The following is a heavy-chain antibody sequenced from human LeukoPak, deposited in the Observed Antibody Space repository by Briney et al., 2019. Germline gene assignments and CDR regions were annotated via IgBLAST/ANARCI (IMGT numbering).Heavy chain of an antibody. CDR3: ARDLPGVGDPFDP. J-gene: IGHJ5*02. Sequence: PETLSLTCTVSGGSFSSGTHYWSWIRQPPGKGLEWIGYIYYNGNTNYNPSLKSRVTISMDTSKNQFSLKLTSVTAADTAMYYCARDLPGVGDPFDPWGQGTLVTVSS. CDR1: GGSFSSGTHY. V-gene: IGHV4-61*01. CDR2: IYYNGNT. D-gene: IGHD3-3*01.